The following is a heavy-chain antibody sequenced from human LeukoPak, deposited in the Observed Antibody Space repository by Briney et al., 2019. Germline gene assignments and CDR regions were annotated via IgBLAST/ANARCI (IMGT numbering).Heavy chain of an antibody. Sequence: PSETLSLTCAVYGGSFSGYYWSWIRQPPGKGLEWIGEINHSGSTNYNPSLKSRVTISVDTSKNQFSLKLSSVTAADTAVYYCATILGYCSGGSCQDSDYWGQGTLVTVSS. J-gene: IGHJ4*02. CDR2: INHSGST. CDR1: GGSFSGYY. V-gene: IGHV4-34*01. D-gene: IGHD2-15*01. CDR3: ATILGYCSGGSCQDSDY.